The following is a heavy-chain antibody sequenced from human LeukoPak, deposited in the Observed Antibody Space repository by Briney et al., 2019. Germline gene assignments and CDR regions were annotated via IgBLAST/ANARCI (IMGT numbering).Heavy chain of an antibody. V-gene: IGHV1-46*01. CDR3: ARERHDYGDFDY. D-gene: IGHD4-17*01. CDR2: INPSGGST. J-gene: IGHJ4*02. CDR1: GYTFTSYY. Sequence: GASVKVSCKASGYTFTSYYMHWVRQAPGQGLEWMGIINPSGGSTSYAQKFQGRVTTTRDMSTSTAYMELSSLRSEDTAVYYCARERHDYGDFDYWGQGTLVTVSS.